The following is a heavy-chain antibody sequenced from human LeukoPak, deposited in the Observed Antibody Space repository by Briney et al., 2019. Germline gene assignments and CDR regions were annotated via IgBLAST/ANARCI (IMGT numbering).Heavy chain of an antibody. V-gene: IGHV4-59*01. CDR2: IYYTGST. CDR3: ARNMGGYGDYTYFDY. J-gene: IGHJ4*02. D-gene: IGHD4-17*01. Sequence: SETLSLTCAVSGGSITPYYWSWIRQPPGKGLEWIGYIYYTGSTKYSPSLKSRVTTSVDSSKDQFSLKLSSVTAADTAVYYCARNMGGYGDYTYFDYWGQGTLVTVSS. CDR1: GGSITPYY.